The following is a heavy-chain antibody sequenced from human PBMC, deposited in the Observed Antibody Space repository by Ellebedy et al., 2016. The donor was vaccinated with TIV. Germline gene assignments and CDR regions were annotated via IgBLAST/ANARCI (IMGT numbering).Heavy chain of an antibody. V-gene: IGHV4-30-2*01. D-gene: IGHD2-15*01. CDR3: ARVDGYGYFDS. Sequence: SETLSLTCAVSGVTMSRGGYSWSWIRHPPGKGLEWIGNVYHTGSAYYNSSLRSRLTISVDGFKNHFSLDLRSVTAADTAVYYCARVDGYGYFDSWGQGILVTVSS. J-gene: IGHJ4*02. CDR2: VYHTGSA. CDR1: GVTMSRGGYS.